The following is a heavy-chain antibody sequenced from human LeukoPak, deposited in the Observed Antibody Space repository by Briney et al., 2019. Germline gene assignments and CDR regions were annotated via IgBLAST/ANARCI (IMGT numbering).Heavy chain of an antibody. J-gene: IGHJ4*02. Sequence: GKSLRLSCAASGFTVSSNYMSWVRQAPGKGLEWVSVIYSGGSTYYADSVKGRFTISRDNSKNTLYLQMNSLGAEDTAVYYCARESYSSGFDYWGQGTLVTVSS. CDR2: IYSGGST. CDR1: GFTVSSNY. D-gene: IGHD6-19*01. CDR3: ARESYSSGFDY. V-gene: IGHV3-53*01.